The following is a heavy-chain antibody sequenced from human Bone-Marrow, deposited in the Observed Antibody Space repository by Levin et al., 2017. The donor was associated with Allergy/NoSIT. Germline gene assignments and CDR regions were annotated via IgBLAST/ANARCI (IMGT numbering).Heavy chain of an antibody. V-gene: IGHV3-48*04. J-gene: IGHJ5*02. CDR3: ARAEAYCGGDCVGWFDP. D-gene: IGHD2-21*02. CDR1: GFTFSSYS. CDR2: ISSSSSTI. Sequence: GGSLRLSCAASGFTFSSYSMNWVRQAPGKGLEWVSYISSSSSTIYYADSVKGRFTISRDNAKNSLYLQMNSLRAEDTAVYYCARAEAYCGGDCVGWFDPWGQGTLVTVSS.